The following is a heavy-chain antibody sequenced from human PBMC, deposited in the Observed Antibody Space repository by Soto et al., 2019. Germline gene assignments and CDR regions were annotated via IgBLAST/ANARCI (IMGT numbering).Heavy chain of an antibody. V-gene: IGHV4-4*07. CDR1: GGSTSGKY. J-gene: IGHJ2*01. CDR2: VYSSGRT. Sequence: QVHLQESGPGVVKTSENLSLTCSLSGGSTSGKYWSWIRQSAGKGLECLGRVYSSGRTHYNPSLGSPVSMSVAQNTVTVRLTGVTAPDTSIYYCARDFDVNTALGYWAFHLWFRGTQVSVS. D-gene: IGHD3-22*01. CDR3: ARDFDVNTALGYWAFHL.